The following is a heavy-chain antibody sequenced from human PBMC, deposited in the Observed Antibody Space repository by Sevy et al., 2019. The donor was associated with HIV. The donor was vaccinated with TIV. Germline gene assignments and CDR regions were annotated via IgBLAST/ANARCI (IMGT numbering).Heavy chain of an antibody. CDR2: IYYSGST. J-gene: IGHJ4*02. D-gene: IGHD6-19*01. CDR1: GGSISSSSYY. Sequence: SETLSLTCTVSGGSISSSSYYWGWIRQPPGKGLELIGSIYYSGSTNYNPSLKSRVTISVDTSKNQFSLKLSSVTAADTAVYYCARMDIAVAGSYTFDYWGQGTLVTVSS. CDR3: ARMDIAVAGSYTFDY. V-gene: IGHV4-39*01.